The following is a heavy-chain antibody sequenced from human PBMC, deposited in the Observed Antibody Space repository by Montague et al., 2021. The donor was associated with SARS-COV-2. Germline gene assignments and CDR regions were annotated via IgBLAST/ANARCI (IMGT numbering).Heavy chain of an antibody. Sequence: SLRLSCAASGFTFTDYTMNWVRQVPGKGLEWVSGINWNGGVTGYADSVKGRFTISRDNAKNSLYLQMNSLRDEDTAFYYCARVKVGATIDYWGQGTLVTVSS. CDR2: INWNGGVT. V-gene: IGHV3-20*04. J-gene: IGHJ4*02. D-gene: IGHD1-26*01. CDR1: GFTFTDYT. CDR3: ARVKVGATIDY.